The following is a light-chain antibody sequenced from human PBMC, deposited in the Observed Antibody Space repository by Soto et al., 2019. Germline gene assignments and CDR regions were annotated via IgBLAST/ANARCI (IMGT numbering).Light chain of an antibody. J-gene: IGKJ4*01. Sequence: DIVLTQSPGTLSLSPGESVTLSCRASQSVSSSHLAWYQQKPGQAPRLFIYGASRRATGIPDRFSGSGSGTDSPTTISRVQPEYVAVYSCQHYSNSLTFGQGTKVEIK. V-gene: IGKV3-20*01. CDR1: QSVSSSH. CDR3: QHYSNSLT. CDR2: GAS.